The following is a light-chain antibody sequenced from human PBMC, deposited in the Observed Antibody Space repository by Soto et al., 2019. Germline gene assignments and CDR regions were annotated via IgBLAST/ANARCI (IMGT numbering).Light chain of an antibody. J-gene: IGLJ1*01. CDR1: NSDVGGYNY. CDR2: DVS. CDR3: SSSTTSNTRQIV. V-gene: IGLV2-14*01. Sequence: QSVLTQPASVSGSPGQSITISCTGTNSDVGGYNYVSWYQQHPGKAPKFMIYDVSSRPSGVSDRFSGSKSGNTASLTISWLQAEDEVDYYCSSSTTSNTRQIVFRPGTE.